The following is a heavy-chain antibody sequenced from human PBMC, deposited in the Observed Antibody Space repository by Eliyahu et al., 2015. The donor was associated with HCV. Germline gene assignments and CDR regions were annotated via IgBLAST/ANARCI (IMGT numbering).Heavy chain of an antibody. CDR1: GYTFTGYY. J-gene: IGHJ6*02. V-gene: IGHV1-2*02. CDR3: ARVGAPPSASQNVLRFLEWPSTYYYYGMDV. Sequence: QVQLVQSGAEVKKPGASVKVSCKASGYTFTGYYMHWVRQAPGQGLEWMGWINPNSGGTNYAQKFQGRVTMTRDTSISTAYMELSRLRSDDTAVYYCARVGAPPSASQNVLRFLEWPSTYYYYGMDVWGQGTTVTVSS. D-gene: IGHD3-3*01. CDR2: INPNSGGT.